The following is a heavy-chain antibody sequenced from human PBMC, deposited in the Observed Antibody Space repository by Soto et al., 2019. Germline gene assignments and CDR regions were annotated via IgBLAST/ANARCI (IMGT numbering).Heavy chain of an antibody. Sequence: PGGSLRLSCAASGFTFNSYAMTWVRQAPGKGLEWVSIISSSGDGTYYVDSVKGRFTISRDNSKNTLYLQMHSLRAEATAVSYCAKAKVLVTLYGMDVGGQGPTVTVSS. J-gene: IGHJ6*02. CDR1: GFTFNSYA. D-gene: IGHD2-15*01. V-gene: IGHV3-23*01. CDR3: AKAKVLVTLYGMDV. CDR2: ISSSGDGT.